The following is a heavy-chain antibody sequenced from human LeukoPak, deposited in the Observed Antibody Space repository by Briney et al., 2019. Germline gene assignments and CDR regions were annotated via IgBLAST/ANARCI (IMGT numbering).Heavy chain of an antibody. D-gene: IGHD4-23*01. V-gene: IGHV3-23*01. J-gene: IGHJ4*02. Sequence: GGSLRLSCAASGFTFSSYAMSWVRQAPGKGLEWVSAISGSGGSTYYADSVKGRFTISRDNSKNTLYLQMNSLRAEDTAVYYCARDHMTTVVTATDYWGQGTLVTVSS. CDR1: GFTFSSYA. CDR2: ISGSGGST. CDR3: ARDHMTTVVTATDY.